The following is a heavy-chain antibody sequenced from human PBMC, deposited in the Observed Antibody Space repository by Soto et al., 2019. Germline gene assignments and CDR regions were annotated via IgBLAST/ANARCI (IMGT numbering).Heavy chain of an antibody. V-gene: IGHV3-74*01. D-gene: IGHD3-10*01. J-gene: IGHJ6*03. Sequence: PGGSLRLSCAPSGFTFSSYWMHWVRQAPGKGLVWVSRINSDGSSTSYADSVKGRFTISRDNAESSLYLQMNSLRAEDTAVYYCARELYGSGADGSHYYMDVWGTGTTVTVSS. CDR2: INSDGSST. CDR3: ARELYGSGADGSHYYMDV. CDR1: GFTFSSYW.